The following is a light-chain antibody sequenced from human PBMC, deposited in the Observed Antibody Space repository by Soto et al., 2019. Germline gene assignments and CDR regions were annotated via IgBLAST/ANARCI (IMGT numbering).Light chain of an antibody. CDR2: EVS. Sequence: QYVLTQPPSASGSPGQSVTISCTGTSSDVGGYNYVSWYQQHPGKAPKLMIYEVSKRPSGVPDRFSGSKSGNTASLTVSGLQAEDEADYYCSSYAGSNNSWVFGGGTKLTVL. V-gene: IGLV2-8*01. CDR3: SSYAGSNNSWV. J-gene: IGLJ3*02. CDR1: SSDVGGYNY.